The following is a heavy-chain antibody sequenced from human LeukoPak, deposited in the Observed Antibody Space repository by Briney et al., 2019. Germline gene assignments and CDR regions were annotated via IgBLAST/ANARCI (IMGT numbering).Heavy chain of an antibody. J-gene: IGHJ4*02. CDR2: MSPNSGNT. V-gene: IGHV1-8*02. Sequence: ASVKVSFKASGGTFNIYAISWVRQATGQGLEWVGWMSPNSGNTGYAQKLQGRVTMTRNTSISTAYMELSSLRSEDTAVYYCARGWGTGNYLKSGFAYWGQGTLVTVSS. D-gene: IGHD3-16*01. CDR1: GGTFNIYA. CDR3: ARGWGTGNYLKSGFAY.